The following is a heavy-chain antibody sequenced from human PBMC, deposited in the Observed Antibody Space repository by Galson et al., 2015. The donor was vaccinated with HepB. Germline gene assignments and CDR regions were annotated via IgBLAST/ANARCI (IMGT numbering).Heavy chain of an antibody. Sequence: SLRLSCAASGFTFSGSAMRWVRRASGKGLEWVGRIRSKANSYATAYAASVKGRFTISRDDSKNTAYLQMNSLKTEDTAVYYCTSPSPTSPSHYYDSSGYYYDFDYWGQGTLVTVSS. V-gene: IGHV3-73*01. D-gene: IGHD3-22*01. J-gene: IGHJ4*02. CDR3: TSPSPTSPSHYYDSSGYYYDFDY. CDR2: IRSKANSYAT. CDR1: GFTFSGSA.